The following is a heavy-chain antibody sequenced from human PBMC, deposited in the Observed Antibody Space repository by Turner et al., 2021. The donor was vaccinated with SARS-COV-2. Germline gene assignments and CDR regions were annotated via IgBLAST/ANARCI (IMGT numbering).Heavy chain of an antibody. CDR1: GGSIRSSSNY. CDR3: ARDGGDPPRYFQH. J-gene: IGHJ1*01. Sequence: QLQLKASGPGLVKPSETLSLTCPVSGGSIRSSSNYWGWIREPPGKGLEWIGSIYYSGSTYYNPSLKSRVTISVDTSKNQFSLKLSSVTAADTAGYYCARDGGDPPRYFQHWGQGTLVTVSS. V-gene: IGHV4-39*02. D-gene: IGHD2-21*02. CDR2: IYYSGST.